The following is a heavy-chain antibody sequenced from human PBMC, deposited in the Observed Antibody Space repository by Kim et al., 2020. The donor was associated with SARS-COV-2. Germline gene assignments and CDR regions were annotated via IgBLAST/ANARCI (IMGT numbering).Heavy chain of an antibody. J-gene: IGHJ6*02. V-gene: IGHV3-73*01. Sequence: GGSLRLSCAASGFSFSDSAIHWVRQASGKGLEWVGRIKDKAGSYATAYAASVKGRFTFSRDDSKNTAYLQMNSLKNEDTAIYYCARSIVVHSWGMDVWGQGTTVTVSS. CDR3: ARSIVVHSWGMDV. CDR2: IKDKAGSYAT. CDR1: GFSFSDSA. D-gene: IGHD2-15*01.